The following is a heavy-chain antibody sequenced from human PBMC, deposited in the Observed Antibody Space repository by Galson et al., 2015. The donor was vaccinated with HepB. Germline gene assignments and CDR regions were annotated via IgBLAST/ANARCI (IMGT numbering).Heavy chain of an antibody. Sequence: SVKVSCKASGYTFTSYAMNWVRQAPGQGLEWMGWINTNTGNPTYAQGFTGRFVFSLDTSVSTAYLQISSLKAEDTAVYYCAREYGYMVAVAGTQATLEFDYWGQGTLVTVSS. J-gene: IGHJ4*02. CDR2: INTNTGNP. CDR3: AREYGYMVAVAGTQATLEFDY. V-gene: IGHV7-4-1*02. D-gene: IGHD6-19*01. CDR1: GYTFTSYA.